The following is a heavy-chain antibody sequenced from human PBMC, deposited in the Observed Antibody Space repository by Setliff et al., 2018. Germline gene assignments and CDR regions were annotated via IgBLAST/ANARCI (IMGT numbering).Heavy chain of an antibody. Sequence: VGSLRLSCAASGFTFDDYAMHWVRQAPGKGLEWVSLISWDGGSTYYADSVKGRFTISRDNSKNTVYLQMTSLRVEDTAVYYCARGAFGNGLNFRYFDYWGQGTLVTVSS. D-gene: IGHD3-16*01. CDR1: GFTFDDYA. CDR3: ARGAFGNGLNFRYFDY. V-gene: IGHV3-43D*04. J-gene: IGHJ4*02. CDR2: ISWDGGST.